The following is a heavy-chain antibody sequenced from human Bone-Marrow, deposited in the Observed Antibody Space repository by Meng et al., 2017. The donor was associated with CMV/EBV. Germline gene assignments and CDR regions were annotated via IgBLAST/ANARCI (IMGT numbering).Heavy chain of an antibody. CDR3: ARDRGNWNYDP. Sequence: SVKVSCKASGGTFSSYAISWVRQAPGQGLEWMGGIIPILGIANYAQKFQGRVTMTRDTSISTAYMELSRLRSDDTAVYYCARDRGNWNYDPWGQGTLVTVSS. D-gene: IGHD1-7*01. CDR2: IIPILGIA. J-gene: IGHJ5*02. CDR1: GGTFSSYA. V-gene: IGHV1-69*10.